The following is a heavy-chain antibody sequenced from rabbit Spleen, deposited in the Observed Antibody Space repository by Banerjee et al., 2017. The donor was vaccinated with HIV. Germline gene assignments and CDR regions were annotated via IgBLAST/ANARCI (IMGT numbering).Heavy chain of an antibody. D-gene: IGHD1-1*01. CDR3: ARDFVAVIGWNFNW. V-gene: IGHV1S7*01. Sequence: QLKEFGGGLVQAGGSMKLPCSASGFDFSRDYMNWVRKAPGKGLEWIGYIDPVFGITSFASWVNGQFTISSHNAHNTVSLQMNSLTAADTATYFCARDFVAVIGWNFNWWGQGSLVT. CDR2: IDPVFGIT. J-gene: IGHJ3*01. CDR1: GFDFSRDY.